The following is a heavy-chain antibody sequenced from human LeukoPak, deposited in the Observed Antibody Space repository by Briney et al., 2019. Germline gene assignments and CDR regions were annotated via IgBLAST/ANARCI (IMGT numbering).Heavy chain of an antibody. CDR2: IYYSGST. Sequence: SETLSLTCAVYGGSFSGYYWSWIRQPPGKGLEWIGYIYYSGSTNYNPSLKSRVTISVDTSKNQFSLKLSSVTAADTAVYYCASGRNNFYYYYYYMDVWGKGTTVTVSS. CDR1: GGSFSGYY. V-gene: IGHV4-59*01. J-gene: IGHJ6*03. D-gene: IGHD1-20*01. CDR3: ASGRNNFYYYYYYMDV.